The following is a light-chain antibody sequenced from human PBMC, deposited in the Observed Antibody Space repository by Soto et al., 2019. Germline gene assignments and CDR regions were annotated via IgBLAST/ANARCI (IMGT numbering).Light chain of an antibody. CDR2: ANS. J-gene: IGLJ2*01. Sequence: QSVLTQPPSVSGAPGQRVTISCTGSSSNIGEGYDVQWYQQLPGTAPKLLISANSKRPSGVPDRISGSKSGNTASLTVSGLQAEDEADYYCSSYGGSNNLVFGGGTKLTVL. CDR3: SSYGGSNNLV. V-gene: IGLV1-40*01. CDR1: SSNIGEGYD.